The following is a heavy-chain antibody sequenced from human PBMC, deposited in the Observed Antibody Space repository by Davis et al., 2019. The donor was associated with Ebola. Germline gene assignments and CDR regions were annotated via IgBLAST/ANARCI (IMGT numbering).Heavy chain of an antibody. D-gene: IGHD2-15*01. CDR2: IYHSGST. J-gene: IGHJ4*02. CDR1: GGSISSSNW. Sequence: MPSETLSLTCAVSGGSISSSNWWSWVRQPPGKGLEWIGEIYHSGSTNYNPSLKSRVTISVDKSKNQFSLKLSSVTAADTAVYYCARSLGYCSRGSCYLAFDYWGQGTLVTVSS. CDR3: ARSLGYCSRGSCYLAFDY. V-gene: IGHV4-4*02.